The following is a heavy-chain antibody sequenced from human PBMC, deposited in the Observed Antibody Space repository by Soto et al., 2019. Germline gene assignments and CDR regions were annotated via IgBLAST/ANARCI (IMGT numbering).Heavy chain of an antibody. CDR3: ARVPWDTLTTGHWFDS. D-gene: IGHD1-1*01. CDR1: GGTFSGYY. Sequence: SETLSLTCAVYGGTFSGYYWSWIRQSPGRGLEWLGEINHDGGANYNPSLRSRVRLSVDASKNQFSLTLISVTAADTAVYYCARVPWDTLTTGHWFDSWGQGTLVTVSS. CDR2: INHDGGA. J-gene: IGHJ5*01. V-gene: IGHV4-34*01.